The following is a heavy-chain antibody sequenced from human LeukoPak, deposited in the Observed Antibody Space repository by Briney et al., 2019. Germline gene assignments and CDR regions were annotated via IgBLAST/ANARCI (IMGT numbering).Heavy chain of an antibody. V-gene: IGHV3-23*01. Sequence: GGSLRLSCAASGFTFSSHAMSWVRQAPGKGLEWVSAISGSGGSTYYADSVKGRFTISRDNSKNTLYLQMNSLRAEDTAVYYCAKEPYGDYGDYEAFDIWGQGTMVTVSS. D-gene: IGHD4-17*01. CDR3: AKEPYGDYGDYEAFDI. J-gene: IGHJ3*02. CDR2: ISGSGGST. CDR1: GFTFSSHA.